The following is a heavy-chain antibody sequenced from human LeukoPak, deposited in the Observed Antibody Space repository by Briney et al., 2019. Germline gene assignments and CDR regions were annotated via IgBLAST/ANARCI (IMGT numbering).Heavy chain of an antibody. CDR2: IRHDGSNE. D-gene: IGHD6-13*01. Sequence: GGSLRLSCAASGFTFNTYGMHWVRLAPGKGLEWVAFIRHDGSNECYADSVKGRFTISRDNSKNTLYLQMNSLRPEDTAVYYCARGGPAAGRFDYWGQGTLVTVSS. CDR3: ARGGPAAGRFDY. V-gene: IGHV3-30*02. CDR1: GFTFNTYG. J-gene: IGHJ4*02.